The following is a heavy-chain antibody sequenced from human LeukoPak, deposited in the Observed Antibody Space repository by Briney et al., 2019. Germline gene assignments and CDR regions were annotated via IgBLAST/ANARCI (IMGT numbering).Heavy chain of an antibody. V-gene: IGHV5-51*01. CDR2: IYPGDSDT. CDR1: GYRLTNNW. Sequence: LGESLKISCKISGYRLTNNWIGWVRQVPGKGLEWMGLIYPGDSDTRYSPSFQGQVTFSVDTSISTAYLQLSGLRASDTAIYYCVRFGLTSSLDYWGQGTLVTVSS. J-gene: IGHJ4*02. CDR3: VRFGLTSSLDY. D-gene: IGHD6-13*01.